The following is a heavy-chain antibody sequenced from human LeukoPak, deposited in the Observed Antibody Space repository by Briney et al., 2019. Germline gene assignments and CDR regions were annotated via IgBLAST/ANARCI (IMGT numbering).Heavy chain of an antibody. Sequence: ASVKVSCKAPGYTFTSYGISWVRQAPGQGLEWMGWISAYNGNTNYAQKLQGRVTMTTDTSTSTAYMELRSLRSDDTAVYYCAREYSGRVYYYYYMDVWGKGTTVTVSS. D-gene: IGHD1-26*01. V-gene: IGHV1-18*01. CDR2: ISAYNGNT. CDR1: GYTFTSYG. J-gene: IGHJ6*03. CDR3: AREYSGRVYYYYYMDV.